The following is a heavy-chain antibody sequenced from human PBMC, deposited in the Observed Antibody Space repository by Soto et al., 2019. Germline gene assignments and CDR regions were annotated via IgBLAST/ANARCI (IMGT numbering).Heavy chain of an antibody. V-gene: IGHV3-23*01. Sequence: EVLLLESGGGLVQPGGSLRLSCAASIFMFEKYAMNWVRQAPGKGLEWVSSISDSGGATHYADSVKGRFTISRDNSKNILYFEMNTLRVEDTAVYFCAKDLMRCTNTMCFRTSPMDSWGQGKLVIVSS. CDR3: AKDLMRCTNTMCFRTSPMDS. J-gene: IGHJ4*02. CDR1: IFMFEKYA. D-gene: IGHD2-8*01. CDR2: ISDSGGAT.